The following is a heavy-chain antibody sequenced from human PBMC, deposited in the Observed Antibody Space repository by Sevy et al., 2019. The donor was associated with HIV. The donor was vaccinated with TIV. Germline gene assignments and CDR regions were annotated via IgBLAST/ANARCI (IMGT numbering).Heavy chain of an antibody. CDR1: GFTVSSNY. V-gene: IGHV3-53*01. CDR3: ARDRHYSYGFEYYYGMDV. Sequence: GGSLRLSCAASGFTVSSNYMSWVRQAPGKGLEWVSVIYSGGSTYYADSVKGRFTISRDNSKNTRYLQMNSLRAEDTAVYYCARDRHYSYGFEYYYGMDVWGQGTTVTVSS. CDR2: IYSGGST. J-gene: IGHJ6*02. D-gene: IGHD5-18*01.